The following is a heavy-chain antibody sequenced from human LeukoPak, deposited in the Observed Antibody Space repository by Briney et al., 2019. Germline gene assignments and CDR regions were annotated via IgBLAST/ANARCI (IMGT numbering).Heavy chain of an antibody. V-gene: IGHV1-2*02. CDR3: ASFLGYSYGWDY. Sequence: ASVKVSCKASGYTFTGYYMHWVRQAPGQGLEWMGWINPNSGGTNYAQKFQGRVTITRDTSISTAYMELSRLRSDDTAVYYCASFLGYSYGWDYWGQGTLVTVSS. J-gene: IGHJ4*02. CDR2: INPNSGGT. CDR1: GYTFTGYY. D-gene: IGHD5-18*01.